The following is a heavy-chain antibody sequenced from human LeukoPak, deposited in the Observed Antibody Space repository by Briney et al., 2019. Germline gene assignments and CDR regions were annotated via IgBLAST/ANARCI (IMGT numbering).Heavy chain of an antibody. V-gene: IGHV1-2*06. CDR3: ARGSIQQGDY. J-gene: IGHJ4*02. Sequence: ASVKVSFKASGYTFTGYYMHWVRQAPGQGLEWMGRINPNSGGTNYAQKFQGRVTMTRATSISTAYMGLSRLRSDDTAVYYCARGSIQQGDYWGQGTLVTVSS. CDR2: INPNSGGT. D-gene: IGHD5-18*01. CDR1: GYTFTGYY.